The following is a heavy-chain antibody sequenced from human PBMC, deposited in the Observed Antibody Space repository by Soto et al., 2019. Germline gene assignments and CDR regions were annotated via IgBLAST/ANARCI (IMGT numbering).Heavy chain of an antibody. CDR2: VFHTGTT. V-gene: IGHV4-4*02. CDR1: GDSVSRPYY. CDR3: ARSAGWYAVHS. J-gene: IGHJ4*02. D-gene: IGHD6-19*01. Sequence: QVQLQESGPGLVKPSGTLSLTCAVSGDSVSRPYYWCWVRQPPGKGLEWIGEVFHTGTTSYNPSLRSRVNISMDKSNNQFSLDLPSVTAADTAVYYCARSAGWYAVHSWGPGTLVIVSS.